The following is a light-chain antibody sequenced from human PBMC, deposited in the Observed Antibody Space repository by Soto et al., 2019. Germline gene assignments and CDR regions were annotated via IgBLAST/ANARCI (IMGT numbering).Light chain of an antibody. V-gene: IGKV3-11*01. CDR1: QTIGSY. Sequence: EIVLTQSPATLSLSPGERATISCRASQTIGSYLAWYQQKPGEAPRLLIYTASNRAAGVPARFSGSGSGTDFTLTVSSLEPEDFAVYYCQQSTKWPPSNTFGQGTRLEIK. J-gene: IGKJ5*01. CDR3: QQSTKWPPSNT. CDR2: TAS.